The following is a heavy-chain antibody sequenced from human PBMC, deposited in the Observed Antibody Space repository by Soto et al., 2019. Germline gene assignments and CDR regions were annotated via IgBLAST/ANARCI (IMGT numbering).Heavy chain of an antibody. CDR1: GYTLTELS. Sequence: ASVKVSCKVSGYTLTELSMHWVRQAPGKGLEWMGGFDPEDGETIYAQKFQGRVTMTEDTSTDTAYMELSSLRSEDTAVYYCAAYDYVWGSYRSTPLDYWGQGTLVTVSS. V-gene: IGHV1-24*01. CDR3: AAYDYVWGSYRSTPLDY. CDR2: FDPEDGET. J-gene: IGHJ4*02. D-gene: IGHD3-16*02.